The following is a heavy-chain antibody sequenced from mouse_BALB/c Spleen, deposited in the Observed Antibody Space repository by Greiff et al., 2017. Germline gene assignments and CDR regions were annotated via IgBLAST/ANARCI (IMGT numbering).Heavy chain of an antibody. CDR3: NAFYGSNFDY. CDR2: IDPENGDT. CDR1: GFNIKDYY. V-gene: IGHV14-4*02. J-gene: IGHJ2*01. D-gene: IGHD1-1*01. Sequence: EVKLMESGAELVRSGASVKLSCTASGFNIKDYYMHWVKQRPEQGLEWIGWIDPENGDTEYAPKFQGKATMTADTSSNTAYLQLSSLTSEDTAVYYCNAFYGSNFDYWGQGTTLTVSS.